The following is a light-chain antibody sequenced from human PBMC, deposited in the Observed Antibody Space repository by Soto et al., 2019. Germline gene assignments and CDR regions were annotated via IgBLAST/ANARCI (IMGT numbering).Light chain of an antibody. CDR2: EVS. Sequence: QSALTQPASVSGSPGQSITISCTGTSSDVGSYNLVSWYQQHPGKAPKLVISEVSRRPSGVSNRFSGSKSGNTASLTISGLRAEDEADYYCCSYAGSRIVIFGGGTKVTVL. J-gene: IGLJ2*01. CDR1: SSDVGSYNL. CDR3: CSYAGSRIVI. V-gene: IGLV2-23*02.